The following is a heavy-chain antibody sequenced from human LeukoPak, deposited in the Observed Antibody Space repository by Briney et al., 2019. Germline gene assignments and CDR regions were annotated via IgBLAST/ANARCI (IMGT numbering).Heavy chain of an antibody. CDR1: GGSISGYY. J-gene: IGHJ6*03. V-gene: IGHV4-59*12. Sequence: SETLSLTCTVSGGSISGYYWSWIRQPPGKGLDWIGYIYYSGSTNYNPSLKSRVTISVDTSKNQFSLKLSSVTAADTAVYYCARDGGSSGLYYYYYMDVWGKGTTVTVSS. CDR3: ARDGGSSGLYYYYYMDV. D-gene: IGHD3-16*01. CDR2: IYYSGST.